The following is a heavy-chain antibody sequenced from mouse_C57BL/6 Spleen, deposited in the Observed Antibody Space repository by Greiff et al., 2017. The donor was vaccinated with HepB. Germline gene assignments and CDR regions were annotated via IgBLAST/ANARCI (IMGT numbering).Heavy chain of an antibody. V-gene: IGHV1-47*01. D-gene: IGHD2-3*01. CDR1: GYTFTTYP. J-gene: IGHJ3*01. CDR2: FHPYNDDT. Sequence: QVQLKESGAELVKPGASVKMSCKASGYTFTTYPIEWMKQNHGKSLEWIGNFHPYNDDTKYNEKFKGKATLTVEKSSSTVYLELSRLTSDDSAVYYCARGGYYPGEFAYWGQGTLVTVSA. CDR3: ARGGYYPGEFAY.